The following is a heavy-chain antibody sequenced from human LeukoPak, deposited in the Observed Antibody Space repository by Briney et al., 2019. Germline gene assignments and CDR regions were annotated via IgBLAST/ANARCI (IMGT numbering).Heavy chain of an antibody. D-gene: IGHD2-21*02. Sequence: GGTLRLSCAASGFTFSSYGMSWVRQAPGKGLEWVAVISYDGSNKYYADSVKGRFTISRDNAKNSLYLQMNSLRAEDTAVYYCAREVVVVTAIDAFDIWGQGTMVTVSS. CDR1: GFTFSSYG. CDR2: ISYDGSNK. J-gene: IGHJ3*02. CDR3: AREVVVVTAIDAFDI. V-gene: IGHV3-30*03.